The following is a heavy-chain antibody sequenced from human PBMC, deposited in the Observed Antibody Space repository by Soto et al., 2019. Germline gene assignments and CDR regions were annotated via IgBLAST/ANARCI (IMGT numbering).Heavy chain of an antibody. V-gene: IGHV3-30-3*01. CDR1: GFTFSSYA. CDR2: ISYDGSNK. D-gene: IGHD2-15*01. Sequence: PGGSLRLSCAASGFTFSSYAMHWVRQAPGKGLEWVAVISYDGSNKYYADSVKGRFTISRDNSKNTLYLQMNSLRAEDTAVYYCARDQGGGNGMDYYYGMDVWGQGTTVTVSS. J-gene: IGHJ6*02. CDR3: ARDQGGGNGMDYYYGMDV.